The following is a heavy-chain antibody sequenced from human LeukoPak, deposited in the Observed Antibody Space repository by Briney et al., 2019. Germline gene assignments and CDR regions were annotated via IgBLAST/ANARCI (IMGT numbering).Heavy chain of an antibody. CDR2: IYSGGNT. J-gene: IGHJ4*02. CDR1: GFTVSSNY. D-gene: IGHD3-22*01. CDR3: ARDGDYYDSSGSFDY. Sequence: GGSLRLSCAASGFTVSSNYMSWVRQAPGKGLEWVSVIYSGGNTYYADSVKGRFTISRDNSKNTLYLQMNSLRAEDTAVYYCARDGDYYDSSGSFDYWGQGTLVTVSS. V-gene: IGHV3-53*01.